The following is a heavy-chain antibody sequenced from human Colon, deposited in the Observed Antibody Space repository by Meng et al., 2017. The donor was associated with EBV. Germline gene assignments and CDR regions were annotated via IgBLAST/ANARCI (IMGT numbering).Heavy chain of an antibody. V-gene: IGHV4-30-4*01. CDR2: IIHGGSP. D-gene: IGHD2-8*02. J-gene: IGHJ4*02. CDR1: GDFIRSGNYH. CDR3: ARRPTGIDY. Sequence: QLQLQESGPGLVKPSQTLSLTCVVSGDFIRSGNYHWSWIRQAPGKGLEWIGEIIHGGSPSYNPSLKSRVTISIDTSKNQLSLMLSSVTAADTAVYYCARRPTGIDYWGQGTLVTVSS.